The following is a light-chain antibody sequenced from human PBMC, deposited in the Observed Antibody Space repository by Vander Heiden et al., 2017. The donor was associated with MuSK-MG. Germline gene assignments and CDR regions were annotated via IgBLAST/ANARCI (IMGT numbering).Light chain of an antibody. V-gene: IGLV1-51*01. J-gene: IGLJ3*02. CDR3: VTWDSTLNAGV. CDR1: PSHIGNNV. Sequence: QSILTQPPSMSAAPGQRVTLSCYGCPSHIGNNVVSWYQQLPGTAPKLLVFDNTQRPSGIPDRFSGSKSGTSATLGITGLQTADEADYYCVTWDSTLNAGVFGGGTKLTVL. CDR2: DNT.